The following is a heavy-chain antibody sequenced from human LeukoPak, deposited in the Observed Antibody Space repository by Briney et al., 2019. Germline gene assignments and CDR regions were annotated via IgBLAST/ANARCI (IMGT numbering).Heavy chain of an antibody. V-gene: IGHV1-18*01. Sequence: GASVKVSCKASGDTFTSYDINWVRQAPGQGLEWMGWISAYNGNTNYAQKFQGRVTMTADTSTSTAYMELRSLRSDDTAVYYCARDIPGEGSLDGFDIWGQGTMVTVSS. J-gene: IGHJ3*02. CDR1: GDTFTSYD. D-gene: IGHD2-21*01. CDR3: ARDIPGEGSLDGFDI. CDR2: ISAYNGNT.